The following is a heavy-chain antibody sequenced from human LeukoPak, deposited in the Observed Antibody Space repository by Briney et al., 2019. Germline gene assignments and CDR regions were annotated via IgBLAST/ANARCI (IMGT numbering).Heavy chain of an antibody. Sequence: PGGSLRLSCAASGFTFSGSAMHWVRQASGKGLEWVGRIRSKANSYATAYAASVKGRFTISRDDSKNTAYLQMNSLKTEDTAVYYCTTMTTGHPYAFDIWGQGTMVTVSS. CDR3: TTMTTGHPYAFDI. V-gene: IGHV3-73*01. CDR2: IRSKANSYAT. J-gene: IGHJ3*02. D-gene: IGHD4-17*01. CDR1: GFTFSGSA.